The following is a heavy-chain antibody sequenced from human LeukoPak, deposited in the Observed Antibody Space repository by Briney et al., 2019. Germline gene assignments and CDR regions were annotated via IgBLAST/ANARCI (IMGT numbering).Heavy chain of an antibody. CDR3: ARASTVLTLPGGDY. D-gene: IGHD4-23*01. J-gene: IGHJ4*02. CDR1: GFTFSSYW. CDR2: INSDGSNT. V-gene: IGHV3-74*01. Sequence: PGGSLRLSCAASGFTFSSYWMHWVRQAPGKGLVWVSRINSDGSNTGYADSVKGRFTISRDNAKNTLYLQMNSLRVQDTAVYYCARASTVLTLPGGDYWGQGTLVTVSS.